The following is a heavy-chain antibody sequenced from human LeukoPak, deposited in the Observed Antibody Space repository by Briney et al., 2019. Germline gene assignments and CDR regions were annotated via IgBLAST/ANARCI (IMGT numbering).Heavy chain of an antibody. CDR2: ISYDGNNK. Sequence: GGSLRLSCAASGFTFSDFAMHWVRQAPGKGLEWVAVISYDGNNKYYADAVKGRFTISRDNSKNTLYLQMNSLRAEDTAVYYCARESRQWLVLGGVDYWGQGTLVTVSS. CDR1: GFTFSDFA. D-gene: IGHD6-19*01. J-gene: IGHJ4*02. CDR3: ARESRQWLVLGGVDY. V-gene: IGHV3-30-3*01.